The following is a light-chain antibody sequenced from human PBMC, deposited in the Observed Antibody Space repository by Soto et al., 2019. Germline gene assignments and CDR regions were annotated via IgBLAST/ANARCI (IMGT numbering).Light chain of an antibody. CDR1: QTISSW. CDR3: QHYYTYPLT. V-gene: IGKV1-5*03. Sequence: DIQMTQSPSTLSGSVGDRVTITCRASQTISSWLAWYQQKPGKAPKLLIYKASTLKSGVPSRFSGSGSGTEFTLTISSLQPDDFATYYCQHYYTYPLTFGQGTKVEIK. CDR2: KAS. J-gene: IGKJ1*01.